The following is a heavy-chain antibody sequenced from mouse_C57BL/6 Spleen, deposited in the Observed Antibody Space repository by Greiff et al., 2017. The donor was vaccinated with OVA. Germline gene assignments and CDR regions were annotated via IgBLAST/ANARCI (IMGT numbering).Heavy chain of an antibody. V-gene: IGHV1-53*01. CDR3: ARYYSNYIAWFAY. D-gene: IGHD2-5*01. CDR2: INPSNGGT. Sequence: VQLQQSGTELVKPGASVKLSCKASGYTFTSYWMHWVKQRPGQGLEWIGNINPSNGGTNYNEKFKSKATLTVDKSSSTAYMQLSSLTSEDSAVYYCARYYSNYIAWFAYWGQGTLVTVSA. CDR1: GYTFTSYW. J-gene: IGHJ3*01.